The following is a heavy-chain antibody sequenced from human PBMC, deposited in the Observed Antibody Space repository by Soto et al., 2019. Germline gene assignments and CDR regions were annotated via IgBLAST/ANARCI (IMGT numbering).Heavy chain of an antibody. V-gene: IGHV3-15*01. J-gene: IGHJ4*02. Sequence: GGSLRLSCVASGFTFSNTWMTWVRQVPGKGLEWVGRIKSKTDGGTTGYAAPVKGRFTISRDDSEATLFLQMNTLKTEDTAVYYCAKFKADPRAPASLEYSGQGTVLTVFS. CDR1: GFTFSNTW. D-gene: IGHD6-13*01. CDR2: IKSKTDGGTT. CDR3: AKFKADPRAPASLEY.